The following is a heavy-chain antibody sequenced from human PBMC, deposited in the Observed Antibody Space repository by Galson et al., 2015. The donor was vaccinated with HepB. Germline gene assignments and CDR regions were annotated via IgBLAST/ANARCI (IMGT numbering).Heavy chain of an antibody. V-gene: IGHV3-7*01. CDR3: ATWGSYSDY. CDR2: IKQDGSEK. CDR1: GFTFSNDW. Sequence: SLRLSCAASGFTFSNDWMSWVRQAPGKGLEWVANIKQDGSEKYYVHSVKDRFTISRDNAKNSLCLQMNSLRAEDTAVYYCATWGSYSDYWGQGILVTVSS. J-gene: IGHJ4*01. D-gene: IGHD3-16*01.